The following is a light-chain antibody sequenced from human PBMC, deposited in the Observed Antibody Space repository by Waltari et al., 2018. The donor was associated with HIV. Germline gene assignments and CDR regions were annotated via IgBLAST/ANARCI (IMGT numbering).Light chain of an antibody. J-gene: IGLJ2*01. V-gene: IGLV1-51*01. CDR3: GTWDNSLSAGF. CDR2: DNN. Sequence: QPPSVSAPPGQKVTISCSGSSSSFGNNYVSWYQQVPGTAPKLLIYDNNRRPSGIPDRFSGSKSGTSATLAITGLQTGDEADYYCGTWDNSLSAGFFGGGTKLTVL. CDR1: SSSFGNNY.